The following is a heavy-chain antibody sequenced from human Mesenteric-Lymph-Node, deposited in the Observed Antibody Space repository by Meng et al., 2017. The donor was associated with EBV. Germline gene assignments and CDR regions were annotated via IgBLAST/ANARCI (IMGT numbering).Heavy chain of an antibody. Sequence: LQLQDSRPGLVKPSETLSLTCTVSGGSISSRSYFWGWIRQPPGKGLEWIGSIYYSGSTYYNPSLKSRVTMSVDTSKNQFSLKLSSVTAADTAVYYCARVVLAATVYFFDYWGQGTLVTVSS. CDR2: IYYSGST. D-gene: IGHD4-17*01. J-gene: IGHJ4*02. CDR3: ARVVLAATVYFFDY. CDR1: GGSISSRSYF. V-gene: IGHV4-39*01.